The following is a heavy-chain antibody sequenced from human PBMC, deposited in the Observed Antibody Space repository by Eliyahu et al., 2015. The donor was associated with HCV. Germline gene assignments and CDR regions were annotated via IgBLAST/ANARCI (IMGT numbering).Heavy chain of an antibody. V-gene: IGHV3-21*01. CDR2: ISSSSSYI. CDR1: GFTFSSYS. J-gene: IGHJ6*02. D-gene: IGHD2-2*01. Sequence: CAASGFTFSSYSMNWVRQAPGKGLEWVSSISSSSSYIYYADSVKGRFTISRDNAKNSLYLQMNSLRAEDTVVYYCARDGGKGIAVVVPAAIDYYGMDVWGQGTTVTVSS. CDR3: ARDGGKGIAVVVPAAIDYYGMDV.